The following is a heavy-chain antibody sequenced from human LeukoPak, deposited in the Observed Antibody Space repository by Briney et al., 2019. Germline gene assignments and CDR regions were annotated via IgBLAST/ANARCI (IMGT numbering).Heavy chain of an antibody. J-gene: IGHJ5*02. Sequence: SETLSLTCAVYGGSFSGYYWSCIRQPPGKGLEWIGEINHSGSTNYNPSLKSRVTISVDTSKNQFSLKLSSVTAADTAVYYCARGQDIVVVPAAIRYNWFDPWGQGTLVTVSS. V-gene: IGHV4-34*01. CDR2: INHSGST. CDR1: GGSFSGYY. CDR3: ARGQDIVVVPAAIRYNWFDP. D-gene: IGHD2-2*01.